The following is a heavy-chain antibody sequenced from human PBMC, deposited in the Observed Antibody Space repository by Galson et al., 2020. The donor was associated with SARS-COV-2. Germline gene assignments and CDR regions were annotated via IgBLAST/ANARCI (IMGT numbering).Heavy chain of an antibody. V-gene: IGHV3-33*01. J-gene: IGHJ4*02. CDR3: AGGNYGDADY. CDR1: GFTFSSYG. CDR2: IWYDGSNK. D-gene: IGHD4-17*01. Sequence: GESLKISCAASGFTFSSYGMHWVHQAPGKGLEWVAVIWYDGSNKYYADSVKGRFTISRDNSKNTLYLQMNSLRAEDTAVYYCAGGNYGDADYWGQGTLVTVSS.